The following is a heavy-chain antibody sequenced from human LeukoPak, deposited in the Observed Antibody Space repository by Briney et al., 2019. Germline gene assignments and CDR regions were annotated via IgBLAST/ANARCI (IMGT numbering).Heavy chain of an antibody. J-gene: IGHJ4*02. CDR1: GFTFSSYW. CDR2: INQDGSER. D-gene: IGHD3-10*01. V-gene: IGHV3-7*03. CDR3: AISSTAGGGY. Sequence: GGSLRLSCAASGFTFSSYWISWVRQAPGKGPEWVANINQDGSERYYVVSVRGRFTISRDNAKNSLYLQVNSLRTEDTAVYYCAISSTAGGGYWGQGTLVTVSS.